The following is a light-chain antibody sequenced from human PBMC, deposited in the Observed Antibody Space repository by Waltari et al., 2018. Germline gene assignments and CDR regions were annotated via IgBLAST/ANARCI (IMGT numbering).Light chain of an antibody. CDR3: MQALQIPST. V-gene: IGKV2-28*01. J-gene: IGKJ4*01. CDR2: LSS. CDR1: LSPPHRDGPNF. Sequence: DILMTQSPLSLPISPGEPASIPCRSSLSPPHRDGPNFLDLYFQRPGQAPQVLMYLSSYRASGVSDRFSGSGSGTDFTLNITRVEAADVGVYYCMQALQIPSTFGGGT.